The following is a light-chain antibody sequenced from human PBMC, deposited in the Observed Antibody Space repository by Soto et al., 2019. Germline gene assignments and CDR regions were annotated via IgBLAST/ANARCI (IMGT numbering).Light chain of an antibody. J-gene: IGLJ1*01. V-gene: IGLV2-23*01. CDR2: EGS. CDR1: SSDVGSYNS. Sequence: QSALTQPASVSGSPGQSIAISCTGTSSDVGSYNSVSWYQQHPGKAPKLMIYEGSKRPSGVSDRFSGSKSGNTAFLTISGLQAEDEADYYCCSYVGNPYVFGTGTKVTVL. CDR3: CSYVGNPYV.